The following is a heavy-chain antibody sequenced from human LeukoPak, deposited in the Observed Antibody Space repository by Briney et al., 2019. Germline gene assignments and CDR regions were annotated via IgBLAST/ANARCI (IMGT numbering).Heavy chain of an antibody. V-gene: IGHV3-74*01. CDR3: VSFYETY. D-gene: IGHD2/OR15-2a*01. CDR1: GNYW. J-gene: IGHJ4*02. CDR2: INSDGSWT. Sequence: PGGSRRLSCAASGNYWVHWVRQVPGKGLVWVSHINSDGSWTSYADSVKGRFTISKDNAKNTVYLQMNSLRAEDTAVYYCVSFYETYWGRGTLVTVSS.